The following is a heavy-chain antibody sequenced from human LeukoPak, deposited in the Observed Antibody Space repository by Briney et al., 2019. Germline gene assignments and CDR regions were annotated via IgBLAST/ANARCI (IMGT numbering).Heavy chain of an antibody. J-gene: IGHJ4*02. V-gene: IGHV3-23*01. CDR1: GFTFKIA. Sequence: GGSLRLSCAASGFTFKIAMSWVRQAPGKGLEWVSAISGSGGDTYYADSVKGRFTISRDNAKNSLYLQMNSLRAEDTAVYYCASLVPLLGSSSKGYFDYWGQGTLVTVSS. CDR2: ISGSGGDT. D-gene: IGHD6-6*01. CDR3: ASLVPLLGSSSKGYFDY.